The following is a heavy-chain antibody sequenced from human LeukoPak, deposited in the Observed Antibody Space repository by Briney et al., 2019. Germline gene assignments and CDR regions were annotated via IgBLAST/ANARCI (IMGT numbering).Heavy chain of an antibody. D-gene: IGHD3-9*01. CDR3: ARDSNYDILTASGFDI. Sequence: SVKVSCKASGYTFTSYYMHWVRQAPGQGLEWMGIINPSGGSTSYAQKLQGRVTMTRDTSTSTVYMELSSLRSEDTAVYYCARDSNYDILTASGFDIWGQGTMVTVSS. CDR1: GYTFTSYY. CDR2: INPSGGST. J-gene: IGHJ3*02. V-gene: IGHV1-46*01.